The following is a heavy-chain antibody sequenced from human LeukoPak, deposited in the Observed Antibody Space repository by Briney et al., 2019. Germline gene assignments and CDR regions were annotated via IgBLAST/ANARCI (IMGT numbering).Heavy chain of an antibody. Sequence: PSETLSLTCTVSGGSISSYYWSWIRQPPGKGLEWIGYIYYSGSTNYNPSLKSRVTISVDTSKNQFSLKLSSVTAADTAVYYCARKRGYSVDPWGQETLVTVSS. CDR1: GGSISSYY. D-gene: IGHD1-26*01. CDR2: IYYSGST. V-gene: IGHV4-59*01. CDR3: ARKRGYSVDP. J-gene: IGHJ5*02.